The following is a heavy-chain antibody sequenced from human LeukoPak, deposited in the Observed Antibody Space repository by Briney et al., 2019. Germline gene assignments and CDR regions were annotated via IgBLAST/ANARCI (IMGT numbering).Heavy chain of an antibody. D-gene: IGHD4-23*01. V-gene: IGHV1-69*16. Sequence: GASVKVSCKASGGIYRRYSITWVRQAPGQGLEWMGGIVPPLGTANYAQKFQGRVTITTDESTNTAYMELTSLTSKDAAVYYCTTYGSNIAEYFEHWGQGTLVSVSS. J-gene: IGHJ1*01. CDR2: IVPPLGTA. CDR3: TTYGSNIAEYFEH. CDR1: GGIYRRYS.